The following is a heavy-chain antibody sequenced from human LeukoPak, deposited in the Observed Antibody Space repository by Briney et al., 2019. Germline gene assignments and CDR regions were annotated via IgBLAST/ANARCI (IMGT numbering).Heavy chain of an antibody. Sequence: GGSLRLSCAASGFTFRSYAMSWVRQAPGKGLEWVSAISGNGGSTYYADFVKGRFTISRDNSKNTLYLQMNSLRAEDTAVYYCAKTREQLTTTEDFQHWGQGTLVTVSS. CDR2: ISGNGGST. V-gene: IGHV3-23*01. CDR1: GFTFRSYA. J-gene: IGHJ1*01. CDR3: AKTREQLTTTEDFQH. D-gene: IGHD6-13*01.